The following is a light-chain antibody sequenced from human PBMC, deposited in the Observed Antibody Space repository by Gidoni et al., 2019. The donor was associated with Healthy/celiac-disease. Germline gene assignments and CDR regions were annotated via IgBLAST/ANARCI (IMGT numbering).Light chain of an antibody. J-gene: IGKJ1*01. CDR1: QSISSW. V-gene: IGKV1-5*03. Sequence: DIQMTQSPSTLSASVGARVTITCRASQSISSWLAWYQQKPGKAPKLLIYKASSLESGVPSRFSGSGSGTEFTLTISSLQPDDFATYYCQQYNSFPWTFXQXTKVXIK. CDR3: QQYNSFPWT. CDR2: KAS.